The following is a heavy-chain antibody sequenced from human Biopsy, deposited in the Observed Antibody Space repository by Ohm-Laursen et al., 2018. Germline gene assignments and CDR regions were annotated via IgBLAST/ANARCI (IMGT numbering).Heavy chain of an antibody. CDR2: INQDGDER. Sequence: SLRLSCAASGFTFSKYRMMWVRQSPGKGLEWVACINQDGDERYYVDSLRGRFTISRDNAKNSLFLQMDGLGADDTAVYYCARDVAVLRFFDLSGAWFDPWGQGTPVTVSS. CDR1: GFTFSKYR. J-gene: IGHJ5*02. CDR3: ARDVAVLRFFDLSGAWFDP. D-gene: IGHD3-9*01. V-gene: IGHV3-7*01.